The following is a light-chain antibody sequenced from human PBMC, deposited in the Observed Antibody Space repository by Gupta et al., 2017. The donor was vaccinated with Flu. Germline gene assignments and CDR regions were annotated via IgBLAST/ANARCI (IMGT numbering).Light chain of an antibody. Sequence: DIVMTQSPDSLAVSLGERATINCRSSQSGLYNSNNKNFLAWYQQKPGQPPKLFIYWASTRESGVPDRFSGSGSGTDFTLTISSLQAEDVAVYYCQQDFTTPRTFGQGTKVEIK. CDR3: QQDFTTPRT. J-gene: IGKJ1*01. CDR1: QSGLYNSNNKNF. V-gene: IGKV4-1*01. CDR2: WAS.